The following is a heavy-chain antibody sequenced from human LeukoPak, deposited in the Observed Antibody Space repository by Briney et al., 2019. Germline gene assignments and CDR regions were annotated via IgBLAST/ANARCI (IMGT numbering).Heavy chain of an antibody. CDR3: ARYYGSGSYHWFDP. Sequence: SETLSLTCTVSGDSVRTSNCYWSWIRQPPGKGLEWIGYIHYSGNTNYNTSLKSRVTISVDTSKSQFSLKLSSVTAADTAVYYCARYYGSGSYHWFDPWGQGTLVTVSS. J-gene: IGHJ5*02. CDR2: IHYSGNT. CDR1: GDSVRTSNCY. D-gene: IGHD3-10*01. V-gene: IGHV4-61*01.